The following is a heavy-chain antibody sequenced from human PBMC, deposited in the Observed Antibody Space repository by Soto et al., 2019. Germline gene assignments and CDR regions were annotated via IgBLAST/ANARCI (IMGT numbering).Heavy chain of an antibody. Sequence: SETLSLTCAVSGGSISTSNCWSWVRQPPGKGLEWIGEIYYGGSTNYNPSLKSRVTISVDTSKNQFSLKLSSVTAADTAVYYCARSVDPWGQGTLVTVSS. CDR1: GGSISTSNC. CDR3: ARSVDP. V-gene: IGHV4-4*02. CDR2: IYYGGST. J-gene: IGHJ5*02.